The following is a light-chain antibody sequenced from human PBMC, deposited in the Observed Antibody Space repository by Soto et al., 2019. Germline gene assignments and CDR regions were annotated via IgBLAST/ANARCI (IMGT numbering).Light chain of an antibody. J-gene: IGKJ5*01. V-gene: IGKV1-33*01. Sequence: DIQMTQSPSTLSGSLGDRATISCQASQDITNNLTWYLQKPGKAPRLLLYDASSRETGVPSRFSGSGSGTDFTFTISSLQSEDIATYYCQHYHHLPITFGQGTRLEI. CDR1: QDITNN. CDR3: QHYHHLPIT. CDR2: DAS.